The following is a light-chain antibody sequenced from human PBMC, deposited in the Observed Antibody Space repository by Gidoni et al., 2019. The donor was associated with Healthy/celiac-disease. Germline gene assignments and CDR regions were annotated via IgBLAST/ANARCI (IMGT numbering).Light chain of an antibody. CDR3: GAWDSSLSAGV. CDR1: SSNIGNNY. J-gene: IGLJ2*01. V-gene: IGLV1-51*01. CDR2: DNN. Sequence: VLTQPPSLSAVTCQKVTISCSGSSSNIGNNYVPWYQQLPGQAPKLLIYDNNKLPSGISDRFSGSKSGTSATLGITGLQTEDEADYYCGAWDSSLSAGVFGGGTKLTVL.